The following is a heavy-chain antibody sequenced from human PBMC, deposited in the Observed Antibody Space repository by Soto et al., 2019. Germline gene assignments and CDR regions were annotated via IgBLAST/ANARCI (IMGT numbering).Heavy chain of an antibody. D-gene: IGHD2-2*01. Sequence: SETLSLTCTVSGGSISSYYWSWVRQPPGKGLEWIGYIYYSGSTNYNPSLKSRVTISVDTSKNQFSLKLSSVTAADTAVYYCARDSEWGEYQLPQGWFDPWGQGTLVTSPQ. J-gene: IGHJ5*02. CDR2: IYYSGST. CDR3: ARDSEWGEYQLPQGWFDP. CDR1: GGSISSYY. V-gene: IGHV4-59*01.